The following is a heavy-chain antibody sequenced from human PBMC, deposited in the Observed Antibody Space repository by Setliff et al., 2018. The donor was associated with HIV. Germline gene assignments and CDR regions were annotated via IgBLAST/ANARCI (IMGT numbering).Heavy chain of an antibody. J-gene: IGHJ4*01. V-gene: IGHV3-33*08. D-gene: IGHD3-10*02. CDR3: ARDVPVRXXXXXYFEY. Sequence: LRLSCAASGLRFRSYGMHWVRQAPGKGLXXXAIIWXDGNKKYYADSVKGRFTIARDNSXNXXYLXXNSQRAEDTAIYYCARDVPVRXXXXXYFEYWGXGTXVTVXS. CDR1: GLRFRSYG. CDR2: IWXDGNKK.